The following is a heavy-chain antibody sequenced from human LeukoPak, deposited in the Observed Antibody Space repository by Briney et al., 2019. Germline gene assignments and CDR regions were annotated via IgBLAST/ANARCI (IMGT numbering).Heavy chain of an antibody. CDR3: ARPIAAAGNWFDP. CDR1: GGSISSYY. D-gene: IGHD6-13*01. J-gene: IGHJ5*02. Sequence: PSETLSLTCTVSGGSISSYYWSWIRQPPGKGLEWIGYIYTSGSTNYNPSLKSRVTISVDTPKNQFSLKLSSVTAADTAVYYCARPIAAAGNWFDPWGQGTLVTVSS. CDR2: IYTSGST. V-gene: IGHV4-4*09.